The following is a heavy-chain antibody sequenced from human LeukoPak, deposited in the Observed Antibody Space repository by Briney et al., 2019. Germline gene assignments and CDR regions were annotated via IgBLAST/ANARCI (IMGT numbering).Heavy chain of an antibody. J-gene: IGHJ4*02. V-gene: IGHV1-2*02. CDR2: INPNSGGT. D-gene: IGHD6-19*01. CDR1: GYTFTGYY. Sequence: GASVKVSCKASGYTFTGYYMHWVRQAPGQGLEWMGWINPNSGGTNYAQKFQGRVTMTRDTSISTAYMELSRLRSDDAAVYYCARDLPRDQWLALYYWGQGTLVTVSS. CDR3: ARDLPRDQWLALYY.